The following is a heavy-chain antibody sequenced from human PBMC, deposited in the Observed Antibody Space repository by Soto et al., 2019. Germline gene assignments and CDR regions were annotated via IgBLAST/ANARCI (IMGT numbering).Heavy chain of an antibody. CDR1: GGSISFYY. CDR3: ARESFTYHRDSSGYGDVFDI. D-gene: IGHD3-22*01. CDR2: IYYSGST. V-gene: IGHV4-59*01. J-gene: IGHJ3*02. Sequence: SETLSLTCTVSGGSISFYYWTWIRQPPGKGLEYIGYIYYSGSTNYNPSLKSRVTISVDTSKNQFSLNLSSVTAADTAVYYCARESFTYHRDSSGYGDVFDIWGQGTTVTVS.